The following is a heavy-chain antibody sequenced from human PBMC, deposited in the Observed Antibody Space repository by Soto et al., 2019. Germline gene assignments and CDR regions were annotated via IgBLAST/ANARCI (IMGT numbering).Heavy chain of an antibody. D-gene: IGHD3-10*01. Sequence: ASVKVSCKVSGYILTDLSIHWVRQAPGKGLEWMGGFDPEHGKTIYAQKFQGRVAMTEDTSTYTAYMEVNSLRSEDTAVYYCARKKGLIREISYFDIWGRGTLVTVSS. CDR2: FDPEHGKT. V-gene: IGHV1-24*01. J-gene: IGHJ2*01. CDR3: ARKKGLIREISYFDI. CDR1: GYILTDLS.